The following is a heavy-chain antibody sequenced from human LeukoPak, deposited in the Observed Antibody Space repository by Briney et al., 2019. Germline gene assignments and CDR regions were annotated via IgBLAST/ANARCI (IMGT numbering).Heavy chain of an antibody. D-gene: IGHD2-15*01. V-gene: IGHV3-23*01. CDR1: GFSFSSYA. J-gene: IGHJ6*03. CDR3: AKNGDRGAYCTGGTCYPYFYYYMDV. Sequence: GGSLRLSCATSGFSFSSYAMSWVRQAPGKGLEWVSSISSSGSYIYYADSVKGRFTISRDNSKNTLYLQMNSLRAEDTAIYYCAKNGDRGAYCTGGTCYPYFYYYMDVWGKGTTVTI. CDR2: ISSSGSYI.